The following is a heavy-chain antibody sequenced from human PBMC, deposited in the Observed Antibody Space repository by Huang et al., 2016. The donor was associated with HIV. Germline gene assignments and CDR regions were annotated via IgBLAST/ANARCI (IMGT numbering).Heavy chain of an antibody. Sequence: QVQLVQSGAEVKKPGASVGVSCKASGYTFTDYAVYWVRQTPGQRREWTAWINHRSGNTKYSQKFQGRVTISRDTSATTAYMELTSLTSEDTAMYYCGRDRQGVDYWGQGTLVTVSS. CDR3: GRDRQGVDY. D-gene: IGHD1-26*01. CDR1: GYTFTDYA. J-gene: IGHJ4*02. V-gene: IGHV1-3*01. CDR2: INHRSGNT.